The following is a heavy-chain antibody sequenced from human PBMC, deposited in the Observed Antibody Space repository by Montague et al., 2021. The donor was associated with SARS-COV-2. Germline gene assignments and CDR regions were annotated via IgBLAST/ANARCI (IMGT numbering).Heavy chain of an antibody. D-gene: IGHD1-1*01. CDR2: IFYDGTS. J-gene: IGHJ4*02. Sequence: SETLSLTCTVSPVSISSAHHCWGWVRQTPGKGLEWIGNIFYDGTSRPNLSLNSRVTISEDTPKVQLSLRLSTVTAADTAVYFCAGHKALNVAPCYFDYWGQGTVVTVSS. V-gene: IGHV4-39*01. CDR1: PVSISSAHHC. CDR3: AGHKALNVAPCYFDY.